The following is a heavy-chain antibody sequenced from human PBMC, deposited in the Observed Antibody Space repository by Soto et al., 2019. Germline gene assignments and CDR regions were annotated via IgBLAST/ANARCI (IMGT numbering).Heavy chain of an antibody. D-gene: IGHD6-19*01. CDR3: GRDSSGWPLDY. Sequence: ASVKVSCKAFGYSFTSYGINWVRQAPGQGLEWMGWISAKHGNTHYAQKLQGRVTMTTDTSTSTAYMELRSLRSDDTAVYYCGRDSSGWPLDYWGQGTLVTVSS. CDR1: GYSFTSYG. CDR2: ISAKHGNT. V-gene: IGHV1-18*01. J-gene: IGHJ4*02.